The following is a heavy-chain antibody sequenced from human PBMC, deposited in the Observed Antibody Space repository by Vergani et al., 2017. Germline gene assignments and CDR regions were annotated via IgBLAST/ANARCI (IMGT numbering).Heavy chain of an antibody. CDR1: GFTFNHYA. J-gene: IGHJ6*02. CDR3: AKANPRNSGYDYLYYYHAMDV. V-gene: IGHV3-23*01. D-gene: IGHD5-12*01. Sequence: EVQLLESGGDLVQPGGSLRLSCAASGFTFNHYAMNWVRQAPGKGLEWVSGISGSGGSTDYAGSVKGRFTISRDSSKYTLYLQMNSLSAGDTAVYYCAKANPRNSGYDYLYYYHAMDVWGQGTTVTVSS. CDR2: ISGSGGST.